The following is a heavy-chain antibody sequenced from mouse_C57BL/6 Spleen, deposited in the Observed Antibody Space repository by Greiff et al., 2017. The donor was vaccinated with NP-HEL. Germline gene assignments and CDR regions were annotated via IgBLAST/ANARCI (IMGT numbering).Heavy chain of an antibody. CDR3: TRGWWWD. CDR2: IDPETGGT. CDR1: GYTFTDYE. Sequence: VQLQESGAELVRPGASVTLSCKASGYTFTDYEMHWVKQTPVHGLEWIGAIDPETGGTAYNQKFKGKAILTADKSSSTAYMELRSLTSEDSAVYYCTRGWWWDWGQGTTLTVSS. V-gene: IGHV1-15*01. D-gene: IGHD1-1*02. J-gene: IGHJ2*01.